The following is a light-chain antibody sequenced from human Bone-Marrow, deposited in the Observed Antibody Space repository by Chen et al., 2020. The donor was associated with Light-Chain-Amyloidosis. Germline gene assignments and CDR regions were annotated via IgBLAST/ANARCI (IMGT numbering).Light chain of an antibody. CDR1: DLPTKY. J-gene: IGLJ2*01. V-gene: IGLV3-25*03. Sequence: SYELTQPPSVSVSPGQTARITCSGDDLPTKYAYWYQQKPGQAPVLVIHRDTERPSGISERFSSSSSGATGTLTISGVQAEDEADYHCQSADSSGTYEVIFGGGTKLTVL. CDR2: RDT. CDR3: QSADSSGTYEVI.